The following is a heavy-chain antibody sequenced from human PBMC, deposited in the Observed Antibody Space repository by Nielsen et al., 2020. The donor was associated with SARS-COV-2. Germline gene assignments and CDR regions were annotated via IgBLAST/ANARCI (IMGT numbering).Heavy chain of an antibody. Sequence: WIRQPPGKGLEWVSSISSSSSYIYYADSVKGRSTISRDNAKNSLYLQMNSLRAEDTAVYYCAREPTYYYYGMDVWGQGTTVTVSS. J-gene: IGHJ6*02. CDR2: ISSSSSYI. V-gene: IGHV3-21*01. CDR3: AREPTYYYYGMDV. D-gene: IGHD1-26*01.